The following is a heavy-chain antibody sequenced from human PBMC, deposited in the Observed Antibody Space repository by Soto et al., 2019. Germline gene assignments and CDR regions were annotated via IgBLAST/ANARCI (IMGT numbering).Heavy chain of an antibody. D-gene: IGHD4-17*01. CDR1: GGSISSGGYY. J-gene: IGHJ4*02. V-gene: IGHV4-31*03. CDR3: ARFSQSTVTIFDY. CDR2: IYYSGGT. Sequence: QVQLQESGPGLVKPSQTLSLTCTVSGGSISSGGYYWSWIRQHPGKGLEWIGYIYYSGGTYYIPSVERRLTISVDTSINTFSLKLSSVTAPVTAVYYCARFSQSTVTIFDYWGQGTLVTVSS.